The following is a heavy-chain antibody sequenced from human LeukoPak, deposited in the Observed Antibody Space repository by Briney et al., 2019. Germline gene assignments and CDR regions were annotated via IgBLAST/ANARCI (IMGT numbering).Heavy chain of an antibody. CDR1: GFTFSSYG. J-gene: IGHJ3*01. CDR3: AKDLSGDMSD. Sequence: GGFLRLSCAASGFTFSSYGMHWVRQAPGKGLEWVAVISYDGSNKYYADSVKGRFTISRDNSKSTLYLQMNSLRAEDTAVYYCAKDLSGDMSDWGQGTMVAVSS. D-gene: IGHD3-10*01. CDR2: ISYDGSNK. V-gene: IGHV3-30*18.